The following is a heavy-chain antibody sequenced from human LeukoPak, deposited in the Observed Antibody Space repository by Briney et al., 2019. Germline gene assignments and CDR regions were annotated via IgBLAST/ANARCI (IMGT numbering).Heavy chain of an antibody. D-gene: IGHD3-10*01. CDR1: GGSFSGYY. CDR2: INHSGST. V-gene: IGHV4-34*01. CDR3: ARGLPPIWLQN. Sequence: PSETLSLTCAVYGGSFSGYYWSWIRQPPGKGLEWIGEINHSGSTNYNPSLKSRVTISVDTSKNQFSLKLSSVTAADTAVYYCARGLPPIWLQNWGQGTLVTVS. J-gene: IGHJ4*02.